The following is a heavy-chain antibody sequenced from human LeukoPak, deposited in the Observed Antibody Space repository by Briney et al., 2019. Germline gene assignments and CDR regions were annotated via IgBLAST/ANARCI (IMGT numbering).Heavy chain of an antibody. J-gene: IGHJ2*01. CDR1: GGTFSSYT. CDR2: IIPILGIA. V-gene: IGHV1-69*02. D-gene: IGHD3-16*01. Sequence: EASVKVSCKASGGTFSSYTISWVRQAPGQGLEWMGRIIPILGIANYAQKFQGRVTITADKSTSTAHMELSSLRSEDTAVYYCARVGGPPHRNWYFDLWGRGTLVTVSS. CDR3: ARVGGPPHRNWYFDL.